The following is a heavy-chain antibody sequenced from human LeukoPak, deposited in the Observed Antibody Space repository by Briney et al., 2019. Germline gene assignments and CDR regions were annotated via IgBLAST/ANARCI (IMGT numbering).Heavy chain of an antibody. CDR1: GFTFGKYW. V-gene: IGHV3-7*03. CDR3: ARDQYDTWSRRGNFDS. CDR2: IKLDGSEK. D-gene: IGHD3-3*01. Sequence: GGSLRLSCVASGFTFGKYWMSWVRQAPGKGLEWVASIKLDGSEKNYVDSVKGRFTISRDNTKNSLYLQMNSLRVEDTAVFYCARDQYDTWSRRGNFDSWGQGTLVIVSS. J-gene: IGHJ4*02.